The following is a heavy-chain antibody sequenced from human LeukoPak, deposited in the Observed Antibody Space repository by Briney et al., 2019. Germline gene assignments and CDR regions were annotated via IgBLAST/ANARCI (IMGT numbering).Heavy chain of an antibody. D-gene: IGHD4-23*01. Sequence: GGSLRLSCAASGFTFSSYFMSRVRQAPGKGLEWVSTVDVSGGTTYYADSVKGRFTISRDNSKNTLYLQMNSLRADDTAVYYCAKDQTPYSWGQGTLVTVSS. J-gene: IGHJ4*02. CDR1: GFTFSSYF. CDR2: VDVSGGTT. CDR3: AKDQTPYS. V-gene: IGHV3-23*01.